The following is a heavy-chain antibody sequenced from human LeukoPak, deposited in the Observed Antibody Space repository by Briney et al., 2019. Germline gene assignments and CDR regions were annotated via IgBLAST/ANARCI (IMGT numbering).Heavy chain of an antibody. V-gene: IGHV4-59*01. J-gene: IGHJ3*01. CDR3: ARDNYYEGAFDV. CDR1: GGSISSYY. CDR2: IYYSGST. D-gene: IGHD3-22*01. Sequence: SETLSLTCTVSGGSISSYYWSWIRQPPGEGLEWIGYIYYSGSTNYNPSLKSRVTISLDASKNQFSLKLSSVTAADTAVYYCARDNYYEGAFDVWGQGTMVTVSS.